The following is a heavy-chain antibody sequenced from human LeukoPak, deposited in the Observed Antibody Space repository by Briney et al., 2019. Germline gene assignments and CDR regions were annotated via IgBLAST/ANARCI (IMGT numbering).Heavy chain of an antibody. CDR2: IYHSGST. Sequence: SQTLSLTCAVSGGSISSGGYSWSWIRQPPGKGLEWIGYIYHSGSTYYNPSLKSRVTISVDRSKNQSSLKLSSVTAADTAVYYCASTRQLWSDYYFDYWGQGTLVTVSS. CDR1: GGSISSGGYS. V-gene: IGHV4-30-2*01. CDR3: ASTRQLWSDYYFDY. J-gene: IGHJ4*02. D-gene: IGHD5-18*01.